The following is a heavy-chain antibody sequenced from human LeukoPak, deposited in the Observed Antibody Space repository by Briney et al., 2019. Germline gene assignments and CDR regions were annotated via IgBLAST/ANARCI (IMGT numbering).Heavy chain of an antibody. Sequence: QPGASLRLSCAASGFTFSSYAMSWVRQAPGKGLEWVSAISGSGGSTYYADSVKGRFTISRSNSKNTLYLQMNSLRAEDTAVYYCATTGRVTAIPACDYWGQGTLVTVSS. CDR2: ISGSGGST. V-gene: IGHV3-23*01. J-gene: IGHJ4*02. CDR1: GFTFSSYA. CDR3: ATTGRVTAIPACDY. D-gene: IGHD2-21*02.